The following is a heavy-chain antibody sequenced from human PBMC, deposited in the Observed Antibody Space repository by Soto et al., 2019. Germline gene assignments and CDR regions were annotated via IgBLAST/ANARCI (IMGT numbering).Heavy chain of an antibody. D-gene: IGHD6-13*01. V-gene: IGHV1-46*03. CDR2: INPSGGST. J-gene: IGHJ4*02. CDR3: ARVKQQLPDY. CDR1: GGTFSSYA. Sequence: GASVKVSCKASGGTFSSYAISWVRQAPGQGLEWMGGINPSGGSTSYAQKFQGRVTMTRDTSTSTVYMELSSLRSEDTAVYYCARVKQQLPDYWGQGTLVTVSS.